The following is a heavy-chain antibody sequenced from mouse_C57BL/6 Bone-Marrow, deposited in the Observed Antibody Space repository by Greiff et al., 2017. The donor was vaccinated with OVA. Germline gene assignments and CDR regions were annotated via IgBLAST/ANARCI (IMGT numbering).Heavy chain of an antibody. V-gene: IGHV1-31*01. Sequence: VHVKQSGPELVRPGASVKMSCKASGFYFTGDYMHWVKQSHGNVLEWIGYIYPDNGVSGYNQKFKGKATLTADTSSSTAYLELRSLTSEDSAVYYCARGNGFEYWGQGTAPTVSA. CDR1: GFYFTGDY. CDR3: ARGNGFEY. J-gene: IGHJ2*01. CDR2: IYPDNGVS.